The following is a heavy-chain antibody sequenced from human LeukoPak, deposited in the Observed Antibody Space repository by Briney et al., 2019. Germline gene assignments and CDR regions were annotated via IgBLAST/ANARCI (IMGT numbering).Heavy chain of an antibody. V-gene: IGHV4-59*01. CDR1: GGSINNYY. D-gene: IGHD3-22*01. J-gene: IGHJ3*02. CDR3: ARYDSSAIYGGGFDI. CDR2: IYYSGST. Sequence: SETLSLTCTVSGGSINNYYWSWIRQPPGKGLEWIGHIYYSGSTNYNPSLKSRVTVSVETTKKQFSLKLSSVTAADTAVYYCARYDSSAIYGGGFDIWGQGTMVTVSS.